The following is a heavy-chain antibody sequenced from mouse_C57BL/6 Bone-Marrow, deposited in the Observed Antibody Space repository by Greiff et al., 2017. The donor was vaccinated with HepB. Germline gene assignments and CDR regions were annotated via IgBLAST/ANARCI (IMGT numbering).Heavy chain of an antibody. Sequence: QVQLQQPGAELVKPGASVKMSCKASGYTFTSYGISWVKQRTGQGLEWIGEIYPRSGNTYYNEKFKGKATLTADKSSSTAYMELRSLTSEDSAVYFCARSRYSNYPDYWGQGTTLTVSS. CDR3: ARSRYSNYPDY. V-gene: IGHV1-81*01. CDR1: GYTFTSYG. D-gene: IGHD2-5*01. J-gene: IGHJ2*01. CDR2: IYPRSGNT.